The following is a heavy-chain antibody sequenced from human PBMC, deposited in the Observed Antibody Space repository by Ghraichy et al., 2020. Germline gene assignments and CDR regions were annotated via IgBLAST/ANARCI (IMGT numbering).Heavy chain of an antibody. J-gene: IGHJ6*03. CDR1: GFTFSSYA. CDR3: ARVFYDSSGFYNAGYYYMDV. D-gene: IGHD3-22*01. Sequence: GGSLRLSCAASGFTFSSYAMHWVRQAPGKGLEWVAVISYDGSNKYYADSVKGRFTISRDNSKNTLYLQMNSLRAEDTAVYYCARVFYDSSGFYNAGYYYMDVWGKGTTVTVSS. V-gene: IGHV3-30-3*01. CDR2: ISYDGSNK.